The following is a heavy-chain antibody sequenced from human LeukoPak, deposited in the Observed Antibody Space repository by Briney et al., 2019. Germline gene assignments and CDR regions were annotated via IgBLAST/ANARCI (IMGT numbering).Heavy chain of an antibody. D-gene: IGHD4-17*01. J-gene: IGHJ4*02. CDR2: IYPGDSDT. Sequence: GGALEISFKGSGYRSTSYWIGWVGPMPGKGLGWMGIIYPGDSDTRYSPSFQGQVTISADKSISTAYLQWSSLKASDTAMYYCARSTVVTFDYWGQGTLVTVSS. CDR3: ARSTVVTFDY. CDR1: GYRSTSYW. V-gene: IGHV5-51*01.